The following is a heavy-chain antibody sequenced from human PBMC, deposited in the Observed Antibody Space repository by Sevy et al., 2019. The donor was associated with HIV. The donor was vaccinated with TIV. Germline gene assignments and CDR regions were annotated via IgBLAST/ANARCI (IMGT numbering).Heavy chain of an antibody. CDR1: GYTFTSYD. CDR3: ARVIGSTIDY. D-gene: IGHD3-16*02. J-gene: IGHJ4*02. V-gene: IGHV1-8*01. CDR2: MNPNSGNT. Sequence: ASVKVSCKASGYTFTSYDINWVRQATGQGLEWMGWMNPNSGNTRYAQKFQGRVTMTRNTSISTDYMELGSLRSEDTAVYYCARVIGSTIDYWGQGTLVTVSS.